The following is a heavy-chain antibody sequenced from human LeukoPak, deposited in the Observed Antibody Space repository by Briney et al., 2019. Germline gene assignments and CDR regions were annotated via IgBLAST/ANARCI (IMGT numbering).Heavy chain of an antibody. V-gene: IGHV1-8*03. Sequence: ASVKVSCKASGYTFTSYDINWVGQATGQGLEWMGWMNPNSGNTGYAQKFQGRVTITRNTSISTAYMELSSLRSEDTAVYYCARGRGSALPAAIWRGYYFDYWGQGTLVTVSS. CDR2: MNPNSGNT. J-gene: IGHJ4*02. CDR3: ARGRGSALPAAIWRGYYFDY. CDR1: GYTFTSYD. D-gene: IGHD2-2*01.